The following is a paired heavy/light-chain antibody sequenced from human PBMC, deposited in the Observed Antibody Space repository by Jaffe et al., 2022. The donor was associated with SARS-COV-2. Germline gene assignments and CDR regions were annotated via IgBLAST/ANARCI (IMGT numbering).Light chain of an antibody. CDR2: DVD. Sequence: QSALTQPPSASGSPGQSVTISCTGTSSDVGGYNFVSWYQHHPGKAPRLIIHDVDKRPSGVPDRFSGSKSGNTASLTVSGLQADDEADYHCSSYAGSDNFYVFGTGTKVTVL. V-gene: IGLV2-8*01. J-gene: IGLJ1*01. CDR1: SSDVGGYNF. CDR3: SSYAGSDNFYV.
Heavy chain of an antibody. D-gene: IGHD6-25*01. CDR1: GFSFSDFT. Sequence: QVQLVESGGGVVQPGRSLRLSCAASGFSFSDFTMHWVRQAPGGGLEWVAVISYDGRYKYYGDSVRGRYTISRDNSKDTLYLQMNSLTAEDTAVYYCASSFSGTWHNFEYWGPGTLVTVSS. J-gene: IGHJ4*02. CDR2: ISYDGRYK. V-gene: IGHV3-30*04. CDR3: ASSFSGTWHNFEY.